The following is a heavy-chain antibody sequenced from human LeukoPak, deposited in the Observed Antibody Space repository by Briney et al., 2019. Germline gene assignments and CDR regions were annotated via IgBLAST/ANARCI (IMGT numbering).Heavy chain of an antibody. CDR3: AGLRYHGGNTV. Sequence: PSETLSLTCTVSGASVNSGSRYWSWFRQPPGKGLEWIGYMYYSGTTNYDPSLKSRVTMSVDTSKNHFSLKMNSLTAADTAEYYCAGLRYHGGNTVWGQGTPVTVSS. V-gene: IGHV4-61*03. CDR1: GASVNSGSRY. J-gene: IGHJ4*02. CDR2: MYYSGTT. D-gene: IGHD4-23*01.